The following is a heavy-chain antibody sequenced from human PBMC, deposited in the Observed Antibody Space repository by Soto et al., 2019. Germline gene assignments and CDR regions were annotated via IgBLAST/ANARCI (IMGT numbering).Heavy chain of an antibody. CDR2: IKSKTDGGTT. J-gene: IGHJ4*02. Sequence: EVQLVESGGGLVKPGGSLRLSCAASGFTFSNAWMSWVRQAPGKGLEWVGRIKSKTDGGTTDYAAPVKGRFTISRDDSKNTLYLQMNSLKTEDPAVYYCTTESPETRDFDYWGQGTLVTVSS. CDR1: GFTFSNAW. CDR3: TTESPETRDFDY. V-gene: IGHV3-15*01.